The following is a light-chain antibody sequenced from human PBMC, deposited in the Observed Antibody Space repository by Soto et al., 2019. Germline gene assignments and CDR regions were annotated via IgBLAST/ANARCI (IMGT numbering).Light chain of an antibody. J-gene: IGLJ2*01. CDR1: SSDVGGYDY. Sequence: QSVLTQPASVSGSPGQSITISCTGTSSDVGGYDYVSWYQQHPGKAPKLMIYEVSNRPSGVSNRFSGSKSGNTASLTISGLQGEDEADYYCSSYTSIRGVFGGGTKLTVL. CDR3: SSYTSIRGV. V-gene: IGLV2-14*01. CDR2: EVS.